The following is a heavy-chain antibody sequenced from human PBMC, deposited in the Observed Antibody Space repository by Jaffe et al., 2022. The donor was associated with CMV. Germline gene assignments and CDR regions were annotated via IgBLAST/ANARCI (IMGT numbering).Heavy chain of an antibody. CDR3: ARRPKGVGLQLAIFDL. D-gene: IGHD6-13*01. J-gene: IGHJ4*02. CDR2: IYPVDSDT. Sequence: EVQLVQSGAEVKKPGESLKISCKGSGYSFTNYWIGWVRQMPGKGLEWMGIIYPVDSDTRYSPSFQGQVTISADKSVTTAYLQWSSLKASDTAMYYCARRPKGVGLQLAIFDLWGQGSLVTVSS. V-gene: IGHV5-51*01. CDR1: GYSFTNYW.